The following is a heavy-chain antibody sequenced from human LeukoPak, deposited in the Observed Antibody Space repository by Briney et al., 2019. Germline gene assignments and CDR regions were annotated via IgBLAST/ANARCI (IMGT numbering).Heavy chain of an antibody. D-gene: IGHD5-12*01. Sequence: SETLSLTCAVYGGSFSGYYWSWIRQPPVKGLEWIGEINHSGSTNYNPSLKSRVTISVDTSNNQFSLKLSSVPAADTAVYYCARGNSGYDPSRMDVWGQGTTVTVSS. CDR2: INHSGST. V-gene: IGHV4-34*01. J-gene: IGHJ6*02. CDR3: ARGNSGYDPSRMDV. CDR1: GGSFSGYY.